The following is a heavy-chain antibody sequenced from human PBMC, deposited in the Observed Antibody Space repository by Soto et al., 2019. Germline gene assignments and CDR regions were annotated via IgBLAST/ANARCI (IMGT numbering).Heavy chain of an antibody. Sequence: PGGSLRLSCAVSGFTFGNFAMTWVRQAPGKGLEWVSGISGSGGDTYYADSVKGRFTISRDSSKNTLYLQMSSLRADDTATFYCARTESSGWSTRYGMDVWGQGTTVTVSS. CDR2: ISGSGGDT. CDR3: ARTESSGWSTRYGMDV. CDR1: GFTFGNFA. J-gene: IGHJ6*02. V-gene: IGHV3-23*01. D-gene: IGHD6-19*01.